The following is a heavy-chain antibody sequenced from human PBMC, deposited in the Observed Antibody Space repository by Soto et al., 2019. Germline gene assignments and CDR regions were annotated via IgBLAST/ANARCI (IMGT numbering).Heavy chain of an antibody. Sequence: ASVKVSCKASGYTFTSYAMHWVRQAPGQRLEWMGWINAGNGNTKYSQKFQGRVTITRDTSASTAYMELSSLRSEDTAVYYCARDRQYYDILTGYSDAFDIWGQGTMVTVSS. CDR2: INAGNGNT. J-gene: IGHJ3*02. D-gene: IGHD3-9*01. CDR1: GYTFTSYA. CDR3: ARDRQYYDILTGYSDAFDI. V-gene: IGHV1-3*01.